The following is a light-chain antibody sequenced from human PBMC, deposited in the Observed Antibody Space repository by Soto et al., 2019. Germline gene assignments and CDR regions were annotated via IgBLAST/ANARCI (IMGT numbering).Light chain of an antibody. J-gene: IGLJ2*01. CDR2: AVT. Sequence: QSALTQPASVSGSPGQSITISCTGTSSDIGGYNYVSRYQQHPGKAPKLMIYAVTNRPSGVSNRFSGSKSGNTASLTISGLQAEDEADYYCSSYTSSNTLVFGGGTKLTVL. V-gene: IGLV2-14*03. CDR1: SSDIGGYNY. CDR3: SSYTSSNTLV.